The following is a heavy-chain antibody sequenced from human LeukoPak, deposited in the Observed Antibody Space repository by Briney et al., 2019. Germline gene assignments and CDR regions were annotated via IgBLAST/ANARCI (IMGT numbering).Heavy chain of an antibody. Sequence: PGGSLRLSCAASGFTFSSYSMDWVRQAPGKGLEWVSSISSSSSYIYYADSAKGRFTISRDNAKNSLYLQMNSLRAEDTAVYYCARELNYSFDYWGQGTLVTVSS. CDR3: ARELNYSFDY. D-gene: IGHD3-10*01. CDR2: ISSSSSYI. CDR1: GFTFSSYS. J-gene: IGHJ4*02. V-gene: IGHV3-21*01.